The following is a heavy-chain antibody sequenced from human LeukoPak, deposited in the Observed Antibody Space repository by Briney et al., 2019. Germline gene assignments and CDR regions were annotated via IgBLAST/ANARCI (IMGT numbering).Heavy chain of an antibody. CDR3: ASGRGGGSYLTNFDY. Sequence: ASVKVSCKASGYTFTSYGISWVRQAPGQGLEWMGWISAYNGNTNYAQKLQGRVTMTTDTSTSTAYMELRSLRSDDTAVYYCASGRGGGSYLTNFDYWGQGTLVTVSS. CDR1: GYTFTSYG. V-gene: IGHV1-18*01. CDR2: ISAYNGNT. J-gene: IGHJ4*02. D-gene: IGHD1-26*01.